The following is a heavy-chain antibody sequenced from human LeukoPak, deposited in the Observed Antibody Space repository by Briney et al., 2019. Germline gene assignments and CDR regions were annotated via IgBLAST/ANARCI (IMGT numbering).Heavy chain of an antibody. Sequence: GESLQISCKGSGYSFTSYWIGWVRQMPGKGLEWMGIIYPGDSDTRYSPSFQGQVTISADKSISTAYLQWSSLKASDTAMYYCARQEYCSGGSCYTWFDPWGQRTLVIVSS. CDR2: IYPGDSDT. J-gene: IGHJ5*02. D-gene: IGHD2-15*01. V-gene: IGHV5-51*01. CDR1: GYSFTSYW. CDR3: ARQEYCSGGSCYTWFDP.